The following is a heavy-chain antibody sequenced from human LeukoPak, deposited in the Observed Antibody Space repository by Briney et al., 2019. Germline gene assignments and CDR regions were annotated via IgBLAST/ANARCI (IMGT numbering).Heavy chain of an antibody. V-gene: IGHV4-59*01. D-gene: IGHD3-16*01. J-gene: IGHJ4*02. CDR1: GGSLSNYY. Sequence: SETLSLTCTVSGGSLSNYYWSWIRQPPGEGLEWIGHIYESGSTTYNPSLKSRVTISVDTSKKQFSLRLSSVTAADTAVYYCARGRIGGPKAPFDYWGQGTLVTVSS. CDR3: ARGRIGGPKAPFDY. CDR2: IYESGST.